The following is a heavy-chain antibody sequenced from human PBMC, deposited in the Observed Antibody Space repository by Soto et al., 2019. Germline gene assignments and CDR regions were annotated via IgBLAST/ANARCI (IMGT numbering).Heavy chain of an antibody. V-gene: IGHV1-18*01. D-gene: IGHD6-13*01. CDR2: ISAYNGNT. Sequence: QVQLVQSGAEVKKPGASVKVSCKASGYTFTSYGISWVRQAPGQGLEWMGWISAYNGNTKYAQKFQGRVTMTTDTSTSTAYMEVRSMRSDDTAGYYGARDAAAGLHDYWGQGTMVTVSS. J-gene: IGHJ4*02. CDR3: ARDAAAGLHDY. CDR1: GYTFTSYG.